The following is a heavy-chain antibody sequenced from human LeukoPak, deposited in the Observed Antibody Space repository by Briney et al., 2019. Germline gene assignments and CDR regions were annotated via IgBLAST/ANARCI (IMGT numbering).Heavy chain of an antibody. D-gene: IGHD1-26*01. V-gene: IGHV4-38-2*02. CDR1: GYSISSGYY. Sequence: SETLSLTCTVSGYSISSGYYWGWIRQPPGKGLEWIGSIYHSGSTYYNPSLKSRVTISVDTSKNQFSLKLSSVTAADTAVYYCASSRAPILAWELLPDAFDIWGQGTMVTVSS. J-gene: IGHJ3*02. CDR2: IYHSGST. CDR3: ASSRAPILAWELLPDAFDI.